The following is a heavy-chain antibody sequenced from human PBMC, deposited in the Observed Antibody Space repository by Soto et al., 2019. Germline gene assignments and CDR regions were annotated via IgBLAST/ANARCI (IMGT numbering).Heavy chain of an antibody. D-gene: IGHD2-21*02. CDR1: GGSISSYY. CDR3: ARGNVVVTAIDY. J-gene: IGHJ4*02. Sequence: PSETLSLSCTVSGGSISSYYWGWIRQPPGKGLEWIGYMYYSGSTNYNPSLKSRVTISIDTSRNQFSLKLSSVTAADTAVYYCARGNVVVTAIDYWGQGTLVTVSS. V-gene: IGHV4-59*12. CDR2: MYYSGST.